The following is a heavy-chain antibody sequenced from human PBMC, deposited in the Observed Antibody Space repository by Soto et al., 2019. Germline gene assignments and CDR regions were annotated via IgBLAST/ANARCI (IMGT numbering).Heavy chain of an antibody. J-gene: IGHJ4*02. CDR3: ARLKYYGSGSYYNYVDY. CDR2: IDPSDSYT. D-gene: IGHD3-10*01. CDR1: GYSFISYW. V-gene: IGHV5-10-1*01. Sequence: GESLKISCKGSGYSFISYWISWVRQMPGKGLEWMGRIDPSDSYTNYSPSFQGHVTISADKSISTAYLQWSSLKASDTAMYYCARLKYYGSGSYYNYVDYWGQGTLVTVAS.